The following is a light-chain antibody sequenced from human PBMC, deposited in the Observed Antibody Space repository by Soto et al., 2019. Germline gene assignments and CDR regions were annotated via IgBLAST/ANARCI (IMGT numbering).Light chain of an antibody. J-gene: IGLJ1*01. V-gene: IGLV2-14*01. CDR2: EVN. Sequence: QSVLTQPASVSGSPGQSITISCTGTSSDVGGYDYVSWYQLHPGKAPKLMVFEVNNRPSGVSYRFSGSKSGNTASLTISGLQAEDEADYFCSSYSVSTAYLFGNGTKVTV. CDR3: SSYSVSTAYL. CDR1: SSDVGGYDY.